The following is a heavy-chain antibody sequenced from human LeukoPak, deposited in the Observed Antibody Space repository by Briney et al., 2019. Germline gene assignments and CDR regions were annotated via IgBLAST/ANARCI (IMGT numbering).Heavy chain of an antibody. V-gene: IGHV3-21*01. D-gene: IGHD6-19*01. Sequence: PGGSLRLACAASGFTFSSYTMNWVRQAPGKGLQRVSSITSSSSYIYYADSVKGRFTISRDNAKNSLYLQMNSLRAEDTAVYYCASPSGSGWDFDYWGQGTLVTVSS. CDR3: ASPSGSGWDFDY. J-gene: IGHJ4*02. CDR2: ITSSSSYI. CDR1: GFTFSSYT.